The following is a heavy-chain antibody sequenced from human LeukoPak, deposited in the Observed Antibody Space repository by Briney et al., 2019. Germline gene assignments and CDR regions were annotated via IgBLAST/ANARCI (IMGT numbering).Heavy chain of an antibody. V-gene: IGHV4-61*02. CDR3: AREWLSFDY. CDR2: IYTSGST. CDR1: GGSISSGSYY. D-gene: IGHD3-22*01. Sequence: SQTLSLTCTVSGGSISSGSYYWSWIRQPAGKGLEWIGRIYTSGSTNYNPSLKSRVTISVDTSKNQFSLKLSSVTAADTAVYYCAREWLSFDYWGQGTLVTVSS. J-gene: IGHJ4*02.